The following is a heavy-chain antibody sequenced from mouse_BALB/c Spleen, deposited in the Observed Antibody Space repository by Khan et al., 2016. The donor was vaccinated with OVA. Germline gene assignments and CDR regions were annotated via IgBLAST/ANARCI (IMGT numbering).Heavy chain of an antibody. Sequence: VQLKESGAELVKPGASVTLSCTTSGFNIKDTYIHWVKQRPEQGLEWIGRIDPANGYTKFDPKFKGKATITKDTSSNTAYLQLSSLTSEDTAVYYCAKITYYDESYWGQGTLVTVSS. D-gene: IGHD2-4*01. J-gene: IGHJ3*01. CDR1: GFNIKDTY. V-gene: IGHV14-3*02. CDR3: AKITYYDESY. CDR2: IDPANGYT.